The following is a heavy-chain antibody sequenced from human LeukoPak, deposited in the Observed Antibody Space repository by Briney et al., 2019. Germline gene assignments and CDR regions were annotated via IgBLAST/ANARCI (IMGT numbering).Heavy chain of an antibody. CDR3: ARDGIVVVPAALSYYYYGMDV. Sequence: SETLSLTCTVSGGSIVSYYWGWIRQPAGKGLEWIGRIYTSGSTNYNPSLKSRVTMSVDTSKNQFSLKLSSVTAADTAVYYCARDGIVVVPAALSYYYYGMDVWGQGTTVTVSS. CDR2: IYTSGST. V-gene: IGHV4-4*07. D-gene: IGHD2-2*01. J-gene: IGHJ6*02. CDR1: GGSIVSYY.